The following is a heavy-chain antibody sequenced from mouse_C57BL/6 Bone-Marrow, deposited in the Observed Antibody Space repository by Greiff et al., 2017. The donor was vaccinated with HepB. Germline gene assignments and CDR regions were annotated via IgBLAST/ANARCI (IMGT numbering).Heavy chain of an antibody. Sequence: QVQLKQPGAELVKPGASVKMSCKASGYTFTSYWITWVKQRPGQGLEWIGDIYPGSGSTNYNEKFKSKATLTVDTSSSTAYMQLSSLTSEDSAVYYCARERGNYAGCYFEYWGQGTTLTVSS. D-gene: IGHD2-1*01. V-gene: IGHV1-55*01. J-gene: IGHJ2*01. CDR1: GYTFTSYW. CDR3: ARERGNYAGCYFEY. CDR2: IYPGSGST.